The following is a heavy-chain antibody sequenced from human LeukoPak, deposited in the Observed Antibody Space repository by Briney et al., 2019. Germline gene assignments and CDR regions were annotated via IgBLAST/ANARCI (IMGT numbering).Heavy chain of an antibody. V-gene: IGHV1-18*01. CDR1: GYTFTSYG. J-gene: IGHJ6*03. CDR3: ARGTLPNNYASTGYYYYYYMDV. D-gene: IGHD4-11*01. Sequence: ASVKVSCKASGYTFTSYGISWVRQAPGQGLEWMGWIGAYNGNTNYAQKLQGRVTMTTDTSTSTAYMELRSLRSDDTAVYYCARGTLPNNYASTGYYYYYYMDVWGKGTTVTVSS. CDR2: IGAYNGNT.